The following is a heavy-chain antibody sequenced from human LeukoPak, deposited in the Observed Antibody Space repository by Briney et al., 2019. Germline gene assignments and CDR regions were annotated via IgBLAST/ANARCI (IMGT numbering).Heavy chain of an antibody. CDR2: INHSGST. CDR1: GGSFSGYY. Sequence: PSETLSLTCAVYGGSFSGYYWSWIRQPPGKGLEWIGEINHSGSTNYNPSLKSRVTISVDTSKNQFSLKLSSVTAADTAVYYCARVDIVATASDYWGQGTLVTVSS. D-gene: IGHD5-12*01. V-gene: IGHV4-34*01. CDR3: ARVDIVATASDY. J-gene: IGHJ4*02.